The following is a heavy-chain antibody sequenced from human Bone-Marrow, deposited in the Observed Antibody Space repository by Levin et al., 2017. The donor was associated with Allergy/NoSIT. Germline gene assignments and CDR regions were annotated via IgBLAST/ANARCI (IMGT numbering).Heavy chain of an antibody. CDR2: IHTDTSVT. D-gene: IGHD2-15*01. Sequence: LSLTCAASGFTFSSSYMHWVRPAPGKGLAWVSNIHTDTSVTNYADSVKGRFTISRDNAKNTLYLQMNSLRAEDTAVYYCARGGCSATSCLDYWGQGTLVTVSS. CDR3: ARGGCSATSCLDY. J-gene: IGHJ4*02. V-gene: IGHV3-74*01. CDR1: GFTFSSSY.